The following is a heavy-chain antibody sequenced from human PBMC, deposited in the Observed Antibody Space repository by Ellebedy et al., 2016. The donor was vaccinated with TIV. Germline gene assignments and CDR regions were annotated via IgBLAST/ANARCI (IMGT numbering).Heavy chain of an antibody. CDR3: ALELYYYYGMDV. D-gene: IGHD1-7*01. CDR2: INSDGSTT. CDR1: GFTFSTYW. V-gene: IGHV3-74*01. Sequence: GESLKISCAASGFTFSTYWMHWVRQAPGKGLVWVSHINSDGSTTSYADSVKGRFTISRDNAKNTLYLQMNSLRAEDTAVYYCALELYYYYGMDVWGQGTTVTVSS. J-gene: IGHJ6*02.